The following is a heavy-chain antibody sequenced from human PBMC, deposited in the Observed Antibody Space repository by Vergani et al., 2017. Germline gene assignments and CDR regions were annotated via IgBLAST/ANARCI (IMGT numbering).Heavy chain of an antibody. CDR2: IYRTGRT. V-gene: IGHV4-38-2*01. CDR1: GFSIDNGYY. D-gene: IGHD3-9*01. Sequence: QVQLQESGPGLVKPSETLSLTCAVSGFSIDNGYYWDWIRQPPGKGLEWIGSIYRTGRTHFNPSLKGRVTISVDTSNNHFSLRLNSLTAADTAVYYCARRSGIVYDIFSGTQYVFDFWGQGTMVTVSS. CDR3: ARRSGIVYDIFSGTQYVFDF. J-gene: IGHJ4*02.